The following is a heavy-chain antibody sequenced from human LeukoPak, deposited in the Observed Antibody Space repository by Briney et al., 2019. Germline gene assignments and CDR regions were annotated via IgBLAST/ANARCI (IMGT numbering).Heavy chain of an antibody. V-gene: IGHV1-2*02. CDR1: GYTFTGYY. D-gene: IGHD1-26*01. Sequence: GASVKVSCKASGYTFTGYYMHWVRQAPGQGLEWMGWINPNSGGTNYAQKFQGRVTMTRDTSISTAYMELNRLRSDDTAVYYCARGRGIVGATNYNDYWGQGTLVTVSS. J-gene: IGHJ4*02. CDR2: INPNSGGT. CDR3: ARGRGIVGATNYNDY.